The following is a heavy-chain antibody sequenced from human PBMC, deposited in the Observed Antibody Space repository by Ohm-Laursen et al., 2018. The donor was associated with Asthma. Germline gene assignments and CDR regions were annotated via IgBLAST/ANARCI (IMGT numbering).Heavy chain of an antibody. D-gene: IGHD2-2*01. CDR1: GGTFTNYV. Sequence: SVKVSCKSSGGTFTNYVIGWVRQAPGQGLEWMGGINSVFGTTTYPQKFQDRVTITADDSTSTVYMELSSLRSEDTAVYYCARKAGSCISRTCYSLDFWGQGTLVTVSS. J-gene: IGHJ4*02. CDR3: ARKAGSCISRTCYSLDF. CDR2: INSVFGTT. V-gene: IGHV1-69*13.